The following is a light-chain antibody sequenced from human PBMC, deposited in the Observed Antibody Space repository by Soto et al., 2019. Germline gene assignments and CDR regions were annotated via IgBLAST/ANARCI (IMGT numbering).Light chain of an antibody. V-gene: IGLV1-44*01. CDR3: AAWDDRLNGYV. Sequence: QSVLTQPPSASGTPGQRVTISCSGSSSNIGSNTVNWYQQLPGTAPKLLIYSNNQRPSGVPDRFSGSKSGTSASLAISGLQSEDEADYHCAAWDDRLNGYVFGTGTKVTV. CDR1: SSNIGSNT. CDR2: SNN. J-gene: IGLJ1*01.